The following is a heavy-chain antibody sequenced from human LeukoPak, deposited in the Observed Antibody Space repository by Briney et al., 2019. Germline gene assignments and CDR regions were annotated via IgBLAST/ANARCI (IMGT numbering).Heavy chain of an antibody. V-gene: IGHV3-30*18. J-gene: IGHJ3*02. CDR2: ISYDGTNQ. CDR1: GFTFSSYG. D-gene: IGHD3-16*01. Sequence: PGRSPRLSCAASGFTFSSYGIHWVRQAPGKGLEWVAVISYDGTNQYYADSVKGRFTISRDNSKNTLYLQMNRLKAEDTAVYYCAKDKGGGYGNDAFDIWGRGTMVTVSS. CDR3: AKDKGGGYGNDAFDI.